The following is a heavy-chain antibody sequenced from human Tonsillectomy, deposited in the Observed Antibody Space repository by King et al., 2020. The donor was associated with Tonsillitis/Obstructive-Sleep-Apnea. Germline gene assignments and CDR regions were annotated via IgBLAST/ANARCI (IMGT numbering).Heavy chain of an antibody. CDR3: AGSTIFGVVITHFDY. J-gene: IGHJ4*02. V-gene: IGHV4-59*01. D-gene: IGHD3-3*01. CDR1: GGSISSYS. CDR2: IHYSGST. Sequence: VQLQESGPGLVKPSETLSLTCTVSGGSISSYSWSWIRQPPGKGLEWIGSIHYSGSTNYNPSLKSRVTISVDTAKNQFSLKLNSLTAADTAGYYCAGSTIFGVVITHFDYWGQGTLVTVSS.